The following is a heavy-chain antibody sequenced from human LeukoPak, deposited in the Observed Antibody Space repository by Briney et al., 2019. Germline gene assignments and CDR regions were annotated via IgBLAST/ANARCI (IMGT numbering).Heavy chain of an antibody. CDR1: GFTFSSYS. Sequence: GSLRLSCAASGFTFSSYSMNWIRQPPGKGLEWIGSIYYSGSTYYNPSLKSRVTISVDTSKNQFSLKLSSVTAADTAVYYCARGDGDVPQFDYWGQGTLVTVSS. V-gene: IGHV4-39*07. CDR3: ARGDGDVPQFDY. J-gene: IGHJ4*02. CDR2: IYYSGST.